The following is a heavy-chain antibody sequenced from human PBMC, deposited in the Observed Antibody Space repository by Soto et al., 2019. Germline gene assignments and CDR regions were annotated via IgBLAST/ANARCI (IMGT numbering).Heavy chain of an antibody. V-gene: IGHV1-2*02. J-gene: IGHJ4*02. Sequence: GASVKVSCKASGYTFTGYFMHWVRQAPGQGLEWMGWINPNSGGTNYAQKFQGRVTMTRDTSISTAYMELSRLRSDDTAVYYCAGNYYDSSGYNYVDYWGQGTLVTVSS. CDR2: INPNSGGT. CDR1: GYTFTGYF. D-gene: IGHD3-22*01. CDR3: AGNYYDSSGYNYVDY.